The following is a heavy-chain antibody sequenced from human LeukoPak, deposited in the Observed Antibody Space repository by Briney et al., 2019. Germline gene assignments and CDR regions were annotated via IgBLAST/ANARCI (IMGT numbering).Heavy chain of an antibody. CDR1: GFTSSSYG. CDR3: TTSAENGSGWYYGFSDWNYYYYMDV. Sequence: GGSLRLSCAASGFTSSSYGMSWVRQAPGKGLEWVSAISGSGGSTYYADSVKGRFTISRDNSKNTLYLQMNSLKTEDTAVYYCTTSAENGSGWYYGFSDWNYYYYMDVWGKGTTVTVSS. J-gene: IGHJ6*03. CDR2: ISGSGGST. V-gene: IGHV3-23*01. D-gene: IGHD6-19*01.